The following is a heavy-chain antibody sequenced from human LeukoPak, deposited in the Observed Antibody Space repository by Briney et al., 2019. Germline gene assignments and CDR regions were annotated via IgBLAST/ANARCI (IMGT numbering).Heavy chain of an antibody. V-gene: IGHV3-23*01. CDR1: GFTFSGHG. CDR2: ITGSGATT. D-gene: IGHD5-12*01. J-gene: IGHJ4*02. Sequence: GGSLRLSCAASGFTFSGHGMNWVRQAPGKGLEWVSGITGSGATTYYADSVKGRFTISRDNSKNTLYLQMNSLRAEDTAVYYCARGPSGYHNTGGRGTLVTVSS. CDR3: ARGPSGYHNT.